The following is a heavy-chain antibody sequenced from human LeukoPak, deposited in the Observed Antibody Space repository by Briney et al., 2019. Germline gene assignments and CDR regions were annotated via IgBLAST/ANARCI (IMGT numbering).Heavy chain of an antibody. Sequence: ASVKVSCKASGGTFSSYAISWVRQAPGQGLEWMGGIIPIFGTANYAQKFQGRVTITADESTSTAYMELSSLRSEDTAVYYCARRAFWSGYYPYWGQGTLVTVSS. J-gene: IGHJ4*02. CDR1: GGTFSSYA. CDR2: IIPIFGTA. CDR3: ARRAFWSGYYPY. D-gene: IGHD3-3*01. V-gene: IGHV1-69*01.